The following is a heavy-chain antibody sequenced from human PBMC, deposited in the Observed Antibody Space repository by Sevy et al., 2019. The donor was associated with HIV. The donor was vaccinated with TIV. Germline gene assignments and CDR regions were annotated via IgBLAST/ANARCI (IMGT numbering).Heavy chain of an antibody. CDR1: RFRFGSQA. CDR3: AKDVPDQSWYDDFWSGSPCFDY. D-gene: IGHD3-3*01. J-gene: IGHJ4*01. CDR2: MSGRGDSR. Sequence: GGSLRLSCVGSRFRFGSQAMSWVRQAPGKGLEWVSGMSGRGDSRGYAHSVKGRFTISRDNSKNTVYLQMNSLTAEDTALYYCAKDVPDQSWYDDFWSGSPCFDYWGRGILVTVSS. V-gene: IGHV3-23*01.